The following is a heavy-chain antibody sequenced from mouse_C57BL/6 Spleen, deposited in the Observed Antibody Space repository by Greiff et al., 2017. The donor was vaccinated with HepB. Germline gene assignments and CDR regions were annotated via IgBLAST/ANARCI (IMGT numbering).Heavy chain of an antibody. CDR1: GFNIKDDY. D-gene: IGHD1-1*01. J-gene: IGHJ3*01. V-gene: IGHV14-4*01. CDR2: IDPENGDT. CDR3: TGGEGYYYGSRGY. Sequence: EVQLQESGAELVRPGASVKLSCTASGFNIKDDYMHWVKQRPEQGLEWIGWIDPENGDTEYASKFQGKATITADASSNTAYLQLSSLTSEDTAVYYCTGGEGYYYGSRGYWGQGTLVTVSA.